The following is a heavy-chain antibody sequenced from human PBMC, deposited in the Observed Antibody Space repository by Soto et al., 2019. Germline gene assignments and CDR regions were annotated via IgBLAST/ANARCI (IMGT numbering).Heavy chain of an antibody. CDR3: AVYCSSTSCYALDAFDI. CDR2: VHYTGST. Sequence: SETLSLTCTVSGGSISSFFWSWIRQPPGKGLEWIGYVHYTGSTNYNPSLKSRVTISVDTSKNQFSLKLSSVTAADTAVYYCAVYCSSTSCYALDAFDIWGQGTMVTVSS. V-gene: IGHV4-59*01. D-gene: IGHD2-2*01. J-gene: IGHJ3*02. CDR1: GGSISSFF.